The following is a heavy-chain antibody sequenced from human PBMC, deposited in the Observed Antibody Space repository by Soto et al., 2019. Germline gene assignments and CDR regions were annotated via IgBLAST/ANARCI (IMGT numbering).Heavy chain of an antibody. CDR2: ISDSGST. J-gene: IGHJ6*03. Sequence: SETLSLTCTVSGGSISSSFYFWGWIRQPPGKGLEWMGSISDSGSTYYNPSLKSRVTISIDTSKNQFSLKLSSVTAADTAVYYCARRGQQSAVLHYYHYMDVWGKGTTVTVSS. CDR1: GGSISSSFYF. V-gene: IGHV4-39*01. CDR3: ARRGQQSAVLHYYHYMDV. D-gene: IGHD6-13*01.